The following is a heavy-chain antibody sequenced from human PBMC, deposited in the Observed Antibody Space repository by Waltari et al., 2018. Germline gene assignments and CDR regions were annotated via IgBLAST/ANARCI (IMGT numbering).Heavy chain of an antibody. D-gene: IGHD1-7*01. CDR3: ARLYGELPDS. CDR1: GGSISRYY. CDR2: MYSDGST. V-gene: IGHV4-4*09. Sequence: QVQLQESGPGLVKPSETLSLTCTVSGGSISRYYWGWIRQPPGKGLEWLGYMYSDGSTNYNPSLKSRVTLSVDTSKNQFSLKLSSVTAADTAVYYCARLYGELPDSWGQGTLVTVSS. J-gene: IGHJ4*02.